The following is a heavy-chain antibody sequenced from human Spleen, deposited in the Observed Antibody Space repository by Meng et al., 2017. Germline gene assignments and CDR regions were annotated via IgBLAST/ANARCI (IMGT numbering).Heavy chain of an antibody. CDR2: IYYTGST. CDR1: GGSISVYY. Sequence: GSLRLSCTVSGGSISVYYWNWIRQSPGKGLESIGYIYYTGSTKYNPSLKSRVTISVDTSKNQLSLKLSSVTAADTAVYYCARDLSASGYNWFDPWVQGTLVTVSS. CDR3: ARDLSASGYNWFDP. V-gene: IGHV4-59*01. J-gene: IGHJ5*02. D-gene: IGHD3-10*01.